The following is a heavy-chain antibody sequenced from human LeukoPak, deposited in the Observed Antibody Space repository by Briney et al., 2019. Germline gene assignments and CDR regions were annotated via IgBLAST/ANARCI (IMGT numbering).Heavy chain of an antibody. V-gene: IGHV1-3*01. CDR1: GYTFTSYI. CDR3: ARVPGDTTRMDV. D-gene: IGHD5-18*01. J-gene: IGHJ6*02. CDR2: INAGNGNT. Sequence: GASVKVSCKASGYTFTSYIIHWVRQAPGQRLEWMGWINAGNGNTKYSQKFQGRVTITRDTSASTAYMELSSLRSEDTAVYYCARVPGDTTRMDVWGQGTTVTVSS.